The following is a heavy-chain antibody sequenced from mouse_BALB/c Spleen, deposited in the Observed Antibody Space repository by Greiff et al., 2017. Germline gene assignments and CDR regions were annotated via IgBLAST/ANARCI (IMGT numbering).Heavy chain of an antibody. J-gene: IGHJ4*01. Sequence: QVQLQQSGAELVRPGTSVTVSCKASGYAFTNYLIEWVKQRPGQGLEWIGVINPGSGGTNYNEKFKGKATLTADKSSSTAYMQLSSLTSDDSAVYFCAIYYYGSDYAMDYWGQGTSVTVSS. V-gene: IGHV1-54*01. CDR1: GYAFTNYL. CDR3: AIYYYGSDYAMDY. CDR2: INPGSGGT. D-gene: IGHD1-1*01.